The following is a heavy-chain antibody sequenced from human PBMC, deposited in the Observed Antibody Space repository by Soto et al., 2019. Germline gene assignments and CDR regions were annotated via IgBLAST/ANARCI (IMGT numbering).Heavy chain of an antibody. J-gene: IGHJ3*02. CDR1: GYTFTSYY. CDR3: AREDGNYAFDI. V-gene: IGHV1-46*01. Sequence: QVQLVQSGAEVKKPGASVKVSCKASGYTFTSYYMHWVRQAPGQGLEWMGIINPSGGSTSYAQQFQGRVTMTRDTSTSTVYMELSSLRSEDTAVYYCAREDGNYAFDIWGQGTMVTVSS. CDR2: INPSGGST.